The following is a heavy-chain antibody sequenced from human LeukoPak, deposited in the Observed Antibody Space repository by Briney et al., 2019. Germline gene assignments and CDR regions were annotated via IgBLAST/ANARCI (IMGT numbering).Heavy chain of an antibody. CDR1: GYTLTSYY. CDR3: ARGSGYAGAEYFEH. D-gene: IGHD3-3*01. J-gene: IGHJ1*01. V-gene: IGHV1-2*02. CDR2: INPNSGET. Sequence: ASVKVSCKASGYTLTSYYSHRVRQAPGQGPEWMGWINPNSGETNYAPKFQGRVTMTRDTSINAAYLELGGLRSDDTAVYYCARGSGYAGAEYFEHWGQGTLVTVSS.